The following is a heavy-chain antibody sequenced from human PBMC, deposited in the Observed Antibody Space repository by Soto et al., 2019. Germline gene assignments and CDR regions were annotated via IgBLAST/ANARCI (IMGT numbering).Heavy chain of an antibody. CDR1: GFPFSSYS. CDR3: AREVDSSGWYDY. D-gene: IGHD6-19*01. V-gene: IGHV3-21*01. CDR2: ISGSSSYI. Sequence: PGGSLRLSCAASGFPFSSYSMNWVRQAPGKGLEWVSSISGSSSYIYYADSVKGRFTISRDNAKNSLYLQMNSLRAEDTAVYYCAREVDSSGWYDYWGQGTLVTAPQ. J-gene: IGHJ4*02.